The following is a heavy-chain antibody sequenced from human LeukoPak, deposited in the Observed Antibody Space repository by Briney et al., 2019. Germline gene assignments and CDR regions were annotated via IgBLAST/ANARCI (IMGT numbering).Heavy chain of an antibody. CDR3: ARLVATTREVPRSFDP. J-gene: IGHJ5*02. CDR2: TYYRSKWYN. CDR1: GDSVSSNSAA. Sequence: SQTLSLTCAISGDSVSSNSAAWNWIRQSPSRGLEWLGRTYYRSKWYNDYAVSVKSRITINPDTSKNQFSLQLNSVTPEDTAVYYCARLVATTREVPRSFDPWGQGTLVTVSS. D-gene: IGHD5-12*01. V-gene: IGHV6-1*01.